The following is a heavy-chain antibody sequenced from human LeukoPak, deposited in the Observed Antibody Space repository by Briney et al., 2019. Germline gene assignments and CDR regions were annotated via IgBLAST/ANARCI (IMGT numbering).Heavy chain of an antibody. CDR1: GGTFSSYA. D-gene: IGHD1-26*01. V-gene: IGHV1-2*06. Sequence: ASVKVSCKASGGTFSSYAISWVRRAPGQGLEWMGRINPNSGGTNYAQKFQGRVTMTRDTSISTAYMELSRLRSDDTAVYYCARLVDSGINWFDPWGQGTLVTVSS. CDR2: INPNSGGT. J-gene: IGHJ5*02. CDR3: ARLVDSGINWFDP.